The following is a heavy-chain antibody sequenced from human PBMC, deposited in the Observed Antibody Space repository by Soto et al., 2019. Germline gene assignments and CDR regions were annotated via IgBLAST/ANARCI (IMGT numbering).Heavy chain of an antibody. Sequence: QVPLVESGGGVVQPGRSLRLSCAASGFTFSSYGMHWVRQAPGKGLEWVAVISYDGSNKYYADSVKGRFTISRDNSKNTLYLQMNSLRAEDTAVYYCAKPPNDSKDAFDIWGQGTMVTVSS. J-gene: IGHJ3*02. CDR1: GFTFSSYG. CDR3: AKPPNDSKDAFDI. V-gene: IGHV3-30*18. CDR2: ISYDGSNK. D-gene: IGHD1-1*01.